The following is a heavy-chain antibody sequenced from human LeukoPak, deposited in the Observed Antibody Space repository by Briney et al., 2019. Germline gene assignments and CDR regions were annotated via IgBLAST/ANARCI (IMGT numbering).Heavy chain of an antibody. Sequence: SVTVSCKASGGTFSSYAISWVGQAPGQPLEGLGGIIPIFGTANYAQKFQSRVTITADESTSPAYMELSSLRSKDTAVYYCAPSPDSSGSSDYWGQGTLVTVSS. J-gene: IGHJ4*02. CDR3: APSPDSSGSSDY. V-gene: IGHV1-69*01. D-gene: IGHD3-3*01. CDR1: GGTFSSYA. CDR2: IIPIFGTA.